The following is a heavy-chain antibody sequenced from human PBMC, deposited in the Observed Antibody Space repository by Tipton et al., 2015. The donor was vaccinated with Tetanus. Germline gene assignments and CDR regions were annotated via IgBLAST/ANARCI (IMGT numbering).Heavy chain of an antibody. CDR2: ISSSSSQI. V-gene: IGHV3-21*01. Sequence: SLRLSCAASGFTFSKYSMIWVRQAPGKGLEWVSLISSSSSQIYYADSVKGRFTISRDNAKTSVYLQMISLRAEDTAVYSCARGMAEASNCGGDCYSDYWGQGTLVTVSS. J-gene: IGHJ4*02. CDR1: GFTFSKYS. D-gene: IGHD2-21*02. CDR3: ARGMAEASNCGGDCYSDY.